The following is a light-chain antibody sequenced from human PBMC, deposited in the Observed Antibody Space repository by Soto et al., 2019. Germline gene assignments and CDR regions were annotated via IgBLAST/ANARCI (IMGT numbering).Light chain of an antibody. J-gene: IGKJ4*01. CDR1: QSVSSNY. CDR2: AAS. V-gene: IGKV3-20*01. Sequence: EIVLTQSPGTLSLSPGERATLSCRASQSVSSNYLSWFQQKPGQAPRLLIYAASSRPTGIPDMFSGRGSGTDFTLTISGLEPEDFAMYFCQQYGSSPLTFGGGTKVEIK. CDR3: QQYGSSPLT.